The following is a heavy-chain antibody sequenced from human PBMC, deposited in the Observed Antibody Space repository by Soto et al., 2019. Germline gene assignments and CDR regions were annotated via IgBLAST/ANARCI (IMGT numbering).Heavy chain of an antibody. J-gene: IGHJ5*01. D-gene: IGHD6-13*01. CDR1: GFSFSSYT. V-gene: IGHV3-21*06. CDR2: ITNRGTHT. CDR3: PRAHELAWFDS. Sequence: GGSLRLSCTASGFSFSSYTMNWVRQAPGKGLQWVASITNRGTHTYSADSVKGRFTISRDNDKNSLYLQMNNLRAEDTATYYCPRAHELAWFDSWGLGTPVTVYS.